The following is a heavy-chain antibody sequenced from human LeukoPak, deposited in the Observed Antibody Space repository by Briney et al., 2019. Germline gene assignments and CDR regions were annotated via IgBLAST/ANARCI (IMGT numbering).Heavy chain of an antibody. J-gene: IGHJ3*02. CDR1: GYSFTSYW. CDR3: ARQADTMIVVVSAFDI. D-gene: IGHD3-22*01. CDR2: IYPGDSDT. Sequence: GESLKISCKGSGYSFTSYWIGWVRQMPGKGLERMGIIYPGDSDTRYSPSFQGQVTISADKSISTAYLQWSSLKASDTAMYYCARQADTMIVVVSAFDIWGQGTMVTVSS. V-gene: IGHV5-51*01.